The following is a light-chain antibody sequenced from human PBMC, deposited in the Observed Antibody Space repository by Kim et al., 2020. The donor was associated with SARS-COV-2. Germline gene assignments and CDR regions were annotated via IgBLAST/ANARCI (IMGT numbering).Light chain of an antibody. CDR1: SSDVGGYNY. CDR3: SSYTSSSTLGV. Sequence: QSITISCPGTSSDVGGYNYVSWYQQHPGKAPKLMIYDVSKRPSGVSNRFSGSKSGNTASLTISGLQAEDEADYYCSSYTSSSTLGVFGGGTQLTVL. V-gene: IGLV2-14*03. CDR2: DVS. J-gene: IGLJ2*01.